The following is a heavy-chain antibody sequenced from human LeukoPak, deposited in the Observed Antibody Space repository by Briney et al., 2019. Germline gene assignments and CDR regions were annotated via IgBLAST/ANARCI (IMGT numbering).Heavy chain of an antibody. CDR1: GYTFTGYF. Sequence: GASVKVSCKTSGYTFTGYFIHWVRQAPGLGLEWMGWISAYNGNTNYAQKLQGRVTMTTDTSTSTAYMELRSLRSDDTAVYYCARVDRYYDSSGYYYVDYWGQGTLVTVSS. D-gene: IGHD3-22*01. J-gene: IGHJ4*02. CDR3: ARVDRYYDSSGYYYVDY. V-gene: IGHV1-18*04. CDR2: ISAYNGNT.